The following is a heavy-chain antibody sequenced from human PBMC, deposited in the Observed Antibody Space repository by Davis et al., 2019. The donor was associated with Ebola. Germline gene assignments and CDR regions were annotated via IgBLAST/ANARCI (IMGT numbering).Heavy chain of an antibody. CDR3: ARQWVVPAAISGDYYYYGMDV. Sequence: SETLSLTCTVSGGSISSYYWSWIRQPPGKGLEWIGYIYYSGSTNYNPSLKSRVTISVDTSKNQFSLKLSSVTAADTAVYYCARQWVVPAAISGDYYYYGMDVWGQGTTVTVSS. V-gene: IGHV4-59*08. J-gene: IGHJ6*02. CDR2: IYYSGST. D-gene: IGHD2-2*01. CDR1: GGSISSYY.